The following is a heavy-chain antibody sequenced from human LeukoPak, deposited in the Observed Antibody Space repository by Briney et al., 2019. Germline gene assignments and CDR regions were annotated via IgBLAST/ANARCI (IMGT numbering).Heavy chain of an antibody. CDR2: IYYSGST. CDR1: GGSISSSSYY. D-gene: IGHD4-17*01. V-gene: IGHV4-39*01. CDR3: ACFYGDWDAFDI. J-gene: IGHJ3*02. Sequence: PSETLSLTCTVSGGSISSSSYYWGWIRQPPGKGLEWIGSIYYSGSTYHNPSLKSRVTISVDTSKNQFSLKLSSVTAADTAVYYCACFYGDWDAFDIWGQGTMVTVSS.